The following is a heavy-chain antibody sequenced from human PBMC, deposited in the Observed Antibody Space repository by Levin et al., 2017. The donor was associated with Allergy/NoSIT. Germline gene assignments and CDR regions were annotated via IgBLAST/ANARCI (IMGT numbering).Heavy chain of an antibody. D-gene: IGHD4-17*01. CDR3: ARDPRKMTTVTTGEIGGY. J-gene: IGHJ4*02. V-gene: IGHV3-66*02. CDR2: IYSGGST. CDR1: GFTVSSNY. Sequence: HPGGSLRLSCAASGFTVSSNYMSWVRQAPGKGLEWVSVIYSGGSTYYADSVKGRFTISRDNSKNTLYLQMNSLRAEDTAVYYCARDPRKMTTVTTGEIGGYWGQGTLVTVSS.